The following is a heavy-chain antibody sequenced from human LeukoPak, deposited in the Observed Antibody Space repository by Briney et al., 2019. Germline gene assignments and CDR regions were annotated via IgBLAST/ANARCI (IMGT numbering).Heavy chain of an antibody. Sequence: GASVKVSCKASGGTFSSYAISWVRQAPGQGLEWMGWISAYNGNTNYAQKLQGRVTMTTDTSTSTAYMELRSLRSDDTAVYYCARDPEIGVRGVWLTRSYYMDVWGKGTTVTVSS. V-gene: IGHV1-18*01. CDR2: ISAYNGNT. CDR1: GGTFSSYA. D-gene: IGHD3-10*01. J-gene: IGHJ6*03. CDR3: ARDPEIGVRGVWLTRSYYMDV.